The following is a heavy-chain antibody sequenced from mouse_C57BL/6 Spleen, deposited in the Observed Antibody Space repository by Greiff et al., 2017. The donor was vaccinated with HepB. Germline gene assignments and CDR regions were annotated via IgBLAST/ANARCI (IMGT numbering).Heavy chain of an antibody. CDR2: IHPNSGST. D-gene: IGHD2-1*01. CDR3: ARWDGNYYYAMDY. V-gene: IGHV1-64*01. Sequence: QVQLQQPGAELVKPGASVKLSCKASGYTFTSYWMHWVKQRPGQGLEWIGMIHPNSGSTNYNEKFKSKATLTVDKSSSTAYMQLRSLTSEDSAVYYCARWDGNYYYAMDYWGQGTSVTVSS. CDR1: GYTFTSYW. J-gene: IGHJ4*01.